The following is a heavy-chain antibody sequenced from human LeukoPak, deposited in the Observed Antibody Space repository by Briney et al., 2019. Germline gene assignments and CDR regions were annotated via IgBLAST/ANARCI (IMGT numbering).Heavy chain of an antibody. J-gene: IGHJ4*02. D-gene: IGHD5-18*01. CDR1: GFTFSDYY. Sequence: PGGSLRLSCAASGFTFSDYYMSWIRQAPGKGLEWVAHIKRDFEGATQHYAASVNGRFTISKDESKNIVFLQMSSLRTEDTAVYFCTTEGFTYGHHSFDSWGQGTLVTVSS. V-gene: IGHV3-15*06. CDR3: TTEGFTYGHHSFDS. CDR2: IKRDFEGATQ.